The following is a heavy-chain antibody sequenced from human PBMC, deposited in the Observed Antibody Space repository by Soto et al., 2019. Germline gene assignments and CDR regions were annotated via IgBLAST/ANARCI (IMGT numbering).Heavy chain of an antibody. CDR2: IYPGDSDT. D-gene: IGHD6-13*01. CDR3: ARTAAAGKYYYGADV. J-gene: IGHJ6*02. CDR1: GCSFTSYW. V-gene: IGHV5-51*01. Sequence: PGESLKISCKGSGCSFTSYWIGWERQMPGKGLEWMGIIYPGDSDTRYSPSFQGQVTISADKSISTAYLQWSSLKASDTAIYYCARTAAAGKYYYGADVWGQGTTVTVSS.